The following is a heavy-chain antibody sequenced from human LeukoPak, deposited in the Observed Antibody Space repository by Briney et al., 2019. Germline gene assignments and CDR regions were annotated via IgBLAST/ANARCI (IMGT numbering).Heavy chain of an antibody. CDR3: ARVDWNDRKYYSDY. Sequence: PGGSLRLSCAASGFTFSSYWMHWVRQAPGKGLVWVSRINSDGSSTSYADSVKGRFTISRDNAKNTLYLQMNSLRVEDTAVYYCARVDWNDRKYYSDYWGQGTLVTVSS. V-gene: IGHV3-74*01. J-gene: IGHJ4*02. D-gene: IGHD1-1*01. CDR1: GFTFSSYW. CDR2: INSDGSST.